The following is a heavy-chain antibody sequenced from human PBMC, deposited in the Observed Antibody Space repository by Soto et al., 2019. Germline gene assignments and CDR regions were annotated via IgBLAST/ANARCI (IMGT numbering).Heavy chain of an antibody. Sequence: QVQLVQSGAEVKKPGASVKVSCKASGYTFPSYSISWVRQAPGQGLEWMGWISAYNGNTNYAQKLQGRVTMTTDTSTSTACMELRSLRSDDTAVYYCARTSGGSYYDAFDICGQGTIVTVSS. V-gene: IGHV1-18*01. CDR1: GYTFPSYS. CDR3: ARTSGGSYYDAFDI. CDR2: ISAYNGNT. D-gene: IGHD1-26*01. J-gene: IGHJ3*02.